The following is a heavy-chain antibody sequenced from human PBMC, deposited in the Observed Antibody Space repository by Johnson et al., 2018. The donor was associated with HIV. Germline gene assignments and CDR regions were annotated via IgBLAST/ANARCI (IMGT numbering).Heavy chain of an antibody. CDR2: ISYDGSNK. CDR1: GFTFSSYA. Sequence: QMLLVESGGGVVQPGGSLRLSCAASGFTFSSYAMHWVRQAPGKGLEWVAVISYDGSNKHFAESVQGRFTVSRDTAKNTLYLQMNSLKTEDTAVYYCTRPSDPNYYDSSGYYPGAFDIWGQGTMVTVSS. V-gene: IGHV3-30-3*01. J-gene: IGHJ3*02. D-gene: IGHD3-22*01. CDR3: TRPSDPNYYDSSGYYPGAFDI.